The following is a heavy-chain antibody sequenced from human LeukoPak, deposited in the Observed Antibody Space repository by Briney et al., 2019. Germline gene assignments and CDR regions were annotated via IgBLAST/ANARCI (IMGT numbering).Heavy chain of an antibody. CDR1: GFTFSSYS. Sequence: PGGSLRLSCAASGFTFSSYSMNWVRQAPGKGLEWVSSISSSSSYIYYADSVKGRFTISRDNAKNSLYLQMNSLRAEDTAVYYCARGDLHYHDSTRRGFDIWGQGTMVTVSS. CDR3: ARGDLHYHDSTRRGFDI. D-gene: IGHD3-16*01. CDR2: ISSSSSYI. V-gene: IGHV3-21*01. J-gene: IGHJ3*02.